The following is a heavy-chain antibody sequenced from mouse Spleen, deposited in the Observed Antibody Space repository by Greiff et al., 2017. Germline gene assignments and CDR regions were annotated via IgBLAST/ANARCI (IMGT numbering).Heavy chain of an antibody. V-gene: IGHV5-9-3*01. J-gene: IGHJ2*01. CDR2: ISSGGGNT. CDR1: GFTFSSYA. CDR3: ARHGTMMMSKSYFDY. Sequence: EVQGVESGGGLVKLGGSLKLSCAASGFTFSSYAMSWVRQTPEKRLEWVATISSGGGNTYYPDSVKGRFTISRDNAKNTLYLQMSSLKSEDTAMYYCARHGTMMMSKSYFDYWGQGTTLTVSS. D-gene: IGHD2-3*01.